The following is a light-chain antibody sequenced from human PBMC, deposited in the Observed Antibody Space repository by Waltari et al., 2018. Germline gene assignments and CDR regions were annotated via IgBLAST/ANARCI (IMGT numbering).Light chain of an antibody. Sequence: DIQMTQSPSSLSASVGDRVTITCRASQTISGYLNWYQQKPGKAPKFLIYAASILRSGVPSRFMVSKSGTEFTLTIRCLQPESFETYYCQQTFSTQTTCGPGTRLELK. CDR2: AAS. CDR3: QQTFSTQTT. V-gene: IGKV1-39*01. CDR1: QTISGY. J-gene: IGKJ5*01.